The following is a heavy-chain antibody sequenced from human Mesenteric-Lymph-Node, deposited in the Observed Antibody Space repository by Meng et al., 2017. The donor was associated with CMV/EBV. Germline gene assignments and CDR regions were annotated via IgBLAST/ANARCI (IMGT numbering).Heavy chain of an antibody. J-gene: IGHJ5*02. V-gene: IGHV4-34*01. CDR3: ARASITMIFEFDP. Sequence: CAVYGGSFSGYYWSWIRQPPGKGLELIGEINHSGRTNYNPSLKSRVTISVDTSKNQFSLKLSSVTAADTAVYYCARASITMIFEFDPWGQGTLVTVSS. D-gene: IGHD3-22*01. CDR2: INHSGRT. CDR1: GGSFSGYY.